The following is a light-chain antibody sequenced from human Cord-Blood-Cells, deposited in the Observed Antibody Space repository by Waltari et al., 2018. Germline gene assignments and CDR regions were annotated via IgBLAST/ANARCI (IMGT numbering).Light chain of an antibody. CDR2: DAS. CDR1: QRVSSY. J-gene: IGKJ3*01. V-gene: IGKV3-11*01. Sequence: EIVLTQSPATLSLSPGERATLSCRASQRVSSYLAWYQQQPGQPPRLLIYDASNRATGIPARFSGSGSGTDFTLTISSLEPEDFAVYYCQQRSNWPPFTFGPGTKVDIK. CDR3: QQRSNWPPFT.